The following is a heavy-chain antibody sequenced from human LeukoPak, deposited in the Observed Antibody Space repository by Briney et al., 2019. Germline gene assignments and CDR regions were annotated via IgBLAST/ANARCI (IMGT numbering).Heavy chain of an antibody. Sequence: ASVKVSCKASGYTFTSYYMHWVRQAPGQGLEWMGIINPSGGSTSYAQKFQGRVTMTRDMSTSTVYMELSSLRSEGTAVYYCAREGLYYYDSSGYYLDYWGQGTLVTVSS. CDR1: GYTFTSYY. CDR3: AREGLYYYDSSGYYLDY. D-gene: IGHD3-22*01. J-gene: IGHJ4*02. CDR2: INPSGGST. V-gene: IGHV1-46*01.